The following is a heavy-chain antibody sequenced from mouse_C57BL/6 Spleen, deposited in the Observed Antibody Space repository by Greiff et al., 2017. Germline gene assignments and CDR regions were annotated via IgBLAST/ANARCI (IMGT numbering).Heavy chain of an antibody. CDR1: GYTFTSYW. Sequence: VQLQQPGAELVMPGASVKLSCKASGYTFTSYWMHWVKQRPGQGLEWIGEIDPSDSYTNYNQKFKGKSTLTVDKSSSTAYMQLSSLTSEDSAVYYCAREDSSGSAWFAYWGQGTLVTVSA. J-gene: IGHJ3*01. V-gene: IGHV1-69*01. D-gene: IGHD3-2*02. CDR2: IDPSDSYT. CDR3: AREDSSGSAWFAY.